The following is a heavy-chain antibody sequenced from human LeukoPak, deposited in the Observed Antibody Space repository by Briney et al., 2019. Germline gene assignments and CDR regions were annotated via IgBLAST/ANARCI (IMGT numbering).Heavy chain of an antibody. CDR3: ARADWDARYSSSWVFDY. CDR1: GGSISSHY. V-gene: IGHV4-59*11. J-gene: IGHJ4*02. D-gene: IGHD6-13*01. CDR2: IYYSGST. Sequence: SETLSLTCTVSGGSISSHYWSWIRQPPGKGLEWIGYIYYSGSTNYNPSLKSRVTISVDTSKNQFSLKLSSVTAADTAVYYCARADWDARYSSSWVFDYWGREPWSPSPQ.